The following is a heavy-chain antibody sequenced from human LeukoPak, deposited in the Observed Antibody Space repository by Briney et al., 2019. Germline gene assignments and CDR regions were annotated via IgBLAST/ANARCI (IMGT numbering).Heavy chain of an antibody. CDR3: AREGQRDYYYDSSGYYFDY. CDR1: GFTFSNYA. Sequence: GGSLRLSCAASGFTFSNYAVSWVRQSPGKGLEWVSAISASTSTTYYADSVRGRFTISRDISKNTLYLQMNSLRAEDTAVYYCAREGQRDYYYDSSGYYFDYWGQGTLVTVSS. CDR2: ISASTSTT. D-gene: IGHD3-22*01. J-gene: IGHJ4*02. V-gene: IGHV3-23*01.